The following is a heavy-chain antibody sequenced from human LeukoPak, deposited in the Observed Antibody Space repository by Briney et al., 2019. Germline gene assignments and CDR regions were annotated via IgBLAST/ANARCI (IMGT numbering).Heavy chain of an antibody. CDR2: FDPEDGET. Sequence: ASVKVSCKVSGYTLTELSMHWVRQAPGKGLEWMGGFDPEDGETIYAQKFQGRVTMTEDTSTETAYMELSSLRSEDTAVYYCAIRLPHDYGGNGNAFDIWGQGTMVTVSS. J-gene: IGHJ3*02. CDR1: GYTLTELS. CDR3: AIRLPHDYGGNGNAFDI. D-gene: IGHD4-23*01. V-gene: IGHV1-24*01.